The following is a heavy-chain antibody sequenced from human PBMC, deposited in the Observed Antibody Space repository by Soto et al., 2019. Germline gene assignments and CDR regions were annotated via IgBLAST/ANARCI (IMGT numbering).Heavy chain of an antibody. CDR3: VREEGSGSSGLIYYYYYNGMDV. D-gene: IGHD3-10*01. J-gene: IGHJ6*02. V-gene: IGHV3-48*02. Sequence: EVQVVEAGGGVVQPGGSLRLSCVASGFTFSRYNIHWFRQAPGKGVEWVAYVTTSGDTVFYADSGEGRFAISRDVGTNSVYLQMPSLRDEDTDVYYCVREEGSGSSGLIYYYYYNGMDVWGQGTTVTVSS. CDR2: VTTSGDTV. CDR1: GFTFSRYN.